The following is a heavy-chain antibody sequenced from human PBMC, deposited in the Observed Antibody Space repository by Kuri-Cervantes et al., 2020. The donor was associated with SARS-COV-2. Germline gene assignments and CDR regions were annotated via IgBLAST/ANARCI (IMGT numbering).Heavy chain of an antibody. V-gene: IGHV1-8*01. J-gene: IGHJ6*03. CDR2: VKTNSGNT. Sequence: ASVKVSCKAPETTFPNYDINWVRQATGQGLEWMGMVKTNSGNTLYAQIFQGRVTMTEDTSTDTAYMELSSLRSEDTAVYYCATSYSNYPYYYYYMDVWGKGTTVTVSS. CDR1: ETTFPNYD. D-gene: IGHD4-11*01. CDR3: ATSYSNYPYYYYYMDV.